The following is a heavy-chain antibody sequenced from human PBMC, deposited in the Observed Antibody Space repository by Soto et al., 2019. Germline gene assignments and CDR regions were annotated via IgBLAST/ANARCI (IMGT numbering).Heavy chain of an antibody. CDR1: GGPFNGYH. CDR3: ARGGDDYVYGVDV. D-gene: IGHD3-16*01. V-gene: IGHV4-34*01. Sequence: SETLSLTCDVYGGPFNGYHWSWIRQPPGKGLEWIGEISHSGSTDYNPSLKSRVTISVDTSKNQFSLRVTSVTAADTAVYYCARGGDDYVYGVDVWGQGTTVTVSS. CDR2: ISHSGST. J-gene: IGHJ6*02.